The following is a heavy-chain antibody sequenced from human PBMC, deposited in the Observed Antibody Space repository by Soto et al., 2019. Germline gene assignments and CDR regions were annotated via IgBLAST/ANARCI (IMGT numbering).Heavy chain of an antibody. Sequence: EVQLLESGGGLVQPGGSLRLSCAASGFTFSSYAMSWVRQAPGKGLEWVSAISGSGGSTYHADSVKGRFTISRDNSKNTLYLQMNSLRAEDTAVYYCAKSYGSGSFRRILYYFDYWGQGTLVTVSS. CDR2: ISGSGGST. J-gene: IGHJ4*02. CDR3: AKSYGSGSFRRILYYFDY. D-gene: IGHD3-10*01. V-gene: IGHV3-23*01. CDR1: GFTFSSYA.